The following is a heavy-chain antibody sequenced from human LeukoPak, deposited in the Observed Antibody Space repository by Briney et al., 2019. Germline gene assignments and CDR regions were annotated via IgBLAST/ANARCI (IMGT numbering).Heavy chain of an antibody. D-gene: IGHD2-2*01. J-gene: IGHJ4*02. CDR2: ISYDGRNK. CDR1: GFTFNNYG. V-gene: IGHV3-30*18. CDR3: AKGPLRGTAAAIDY. Sequence: GKSLRLSCAAFGFTFNNYGMHWVRQAPGKGLEWVAVISYDGRNKHYPDSVKGRFTISRDISTDTLWLQMDSLRTEDTAVYYCAKGPLRGTAAAIDYWGQGTLVTVSS.